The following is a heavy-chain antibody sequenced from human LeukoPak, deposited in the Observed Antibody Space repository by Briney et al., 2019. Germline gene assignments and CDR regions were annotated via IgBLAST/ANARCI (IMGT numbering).Heavy chain of an antibody. D-gene: IGHD1-26*01. J-gene: IGHJ6*02. CDR1: GGSISSYY. CDR2: IYYSGST. V-gene: IGHV4-59*01. Sequence: SETLSLTRTVSGGSISSYYWSWIRQPPGKGLEWIGYIYYSGSTNYNPSLKSRVTISVDTSKNQFSLKLSSVTAADTAVYYCARSGSGSYSLYYYYGMDVWGQGTTVTVSS. CDR3: ARSGSGSYSLYYYYGMDV.